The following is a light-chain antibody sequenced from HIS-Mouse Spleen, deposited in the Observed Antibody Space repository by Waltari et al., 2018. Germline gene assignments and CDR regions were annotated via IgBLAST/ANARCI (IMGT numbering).Light chain of an antibody. CDR2: SNN. CDR3: AAWDDSLAYV. Sequence: QSVLTQPPSASGTPGQRVTISCSGSSSNIGSNTVNWYQQLPGTAPKPPIYSNNPRPSGVPDRFSGSKSGTSASLAISGLQSEDEADYYCAAWDDSLAYVFGTGTKVTVL. J-gene: IGLJ1*01. CDR1: SSNIGSNT. V-gene: IGLV1-44*01.